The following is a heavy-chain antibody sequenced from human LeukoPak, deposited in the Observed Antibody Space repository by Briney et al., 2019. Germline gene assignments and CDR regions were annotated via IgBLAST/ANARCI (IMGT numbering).Heavy chain of an antibody. CDR1: EFLFRTYW. CDR3: AKQLGYCSDGSCYFPY. D-gene: IGHD2-15*01. J-gene: IGHJ4*02. Sequence: GGSLRLSCAASEFLFRTYWMSWVRQAPGKGLEWVSAISNNGGYTYYADSVQGRFTISRDNSKSTLCLQMNSLRAEDTAVYYCAKQLGYCSDGSCYFPYWGQGTLVTVSS. V-gene: IGHV3-23*01. CDR2: ISNNGGYT.